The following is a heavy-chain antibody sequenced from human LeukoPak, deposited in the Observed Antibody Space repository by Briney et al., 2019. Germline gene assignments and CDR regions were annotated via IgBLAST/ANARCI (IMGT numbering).Heavy chain of an antibody. J-gene: IGHJ4*02. CDR1: GFTFSSYA. D-gene: IGHD1-26*01. CDR3: AKDGAPEWELHLAFDY. CDR2: ISGSGGST. Sequence: QTGGSLRLSCAASGFTFSSYAMSWVRQAPGKGLEWVSAISGSGGSTYYADSVKGRFTISRDNSKNTLYLQMNSLRAEDTAVYYCAKDGAPEWELHLAFDYWGQGTLVTVSS. V-gene: IGHV3-23*01.